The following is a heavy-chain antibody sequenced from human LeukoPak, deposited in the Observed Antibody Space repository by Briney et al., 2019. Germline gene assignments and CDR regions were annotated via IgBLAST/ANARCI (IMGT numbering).Heavy chain of an antibody. D-gene: IGHD1-26*01. V-gene: IGHV3-48*01. CDR2: ISGRSSTI. CDR1: AFTFSDYS. J-gene: IGHJ4*02. Sequence: GGSLRLSCAASAFTFSDYSMNWVRQAPGKGLEWISYISGRSSTIYYADSVRGRFTISRGNAKNSMYLQMNSLRAEDTAVYYCARDRLTSGSYFFDYWGQGTLVTVSS. CDR3: ARDRLTSGSYFFDY.